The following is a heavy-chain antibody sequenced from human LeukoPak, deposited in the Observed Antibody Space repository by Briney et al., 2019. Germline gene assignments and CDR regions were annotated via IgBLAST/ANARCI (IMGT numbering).Heavy chain of an antibody. J-gene: IGHJ5*02. D-gene: IGHD6-13*01. CDR1: GFTFSSYS. Sequence: GGSLRLSCAASGFTFSSYSMNWVRQAPGKGLEWVSSISSSSSYIYYADSVKGRFTISRDNAKNSLYLQMNSLRAEDTAVYYCASENEQLVWSETTFSRWGSNWFDPWGQGTLVTVSS. CDR2: ISSSSSYI. CDR3: ASENEQLVWSETTFSRWGSNWFDP. V-gene: IGHV3-21*01.